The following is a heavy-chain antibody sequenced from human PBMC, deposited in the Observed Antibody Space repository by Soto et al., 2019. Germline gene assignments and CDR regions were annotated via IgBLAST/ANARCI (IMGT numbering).Heavy chain of an antibody. Sequence: EVQLLESGGGLVQPGRSLRLSCAASGFTFNSYAVSWVRQAPGKGLEWVSAISDIGGTTYYADSVKGRFTISRDNSMNARYLQMNSLRAEDTAVYYCAGEYSSAWKTVDYWGQGTLVTVSS. V-gene: IGHV3-23*01. J-gene: IGHJ4*02. CDR1: GFTFNSYA. CDR3: AGEYSSAWKTVDY. D-gene: IGHD6-19*01. CDR2: ISDIGGTT.